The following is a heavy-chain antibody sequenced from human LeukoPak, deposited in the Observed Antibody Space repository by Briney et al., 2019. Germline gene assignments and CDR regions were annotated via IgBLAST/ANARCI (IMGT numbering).Heavy chain of an antibody. CDR2: IYSGGST. V-gene: IGHV3-53*01. Sequence: GGSLRLSCAASGFTVSSNYMGWVRQAPGKGLEWVSVIYSGGSTYYADSVKGRFTISRDNSKNTLYLQMNSLRAEDTAVYYCARNQKYYDFWSGPPLPNYWGQGTLVTVSS. CDR1: GFTVSSNY. CDR3: ARNQKYYDFWSGPPLPNY. J-gene: IGHJ4*02. D-gene: IGHD3-3*01.